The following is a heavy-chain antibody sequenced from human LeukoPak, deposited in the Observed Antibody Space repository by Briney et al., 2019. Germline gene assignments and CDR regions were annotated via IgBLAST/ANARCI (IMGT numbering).Heavy chain of an antibody. Sequence: ASVKVSCKASSYSFSDSGISWVRQAPGQGLEWMGWISAYDGRTKYAQKFQGRFTMNTDTSTSTAYMELTSLTSDDTAAYYCARDKDLGAVAGTFDYWGQGTLVTVSS. V-gene: IGHV1-18*01. J-gene: IGHJ4*02. D-gene: IGHD6-19*01. CDR2: ISAYDGRT. CDR3: ARDKDLGAVAGTFDY. CDR1: SYSFSDSG.